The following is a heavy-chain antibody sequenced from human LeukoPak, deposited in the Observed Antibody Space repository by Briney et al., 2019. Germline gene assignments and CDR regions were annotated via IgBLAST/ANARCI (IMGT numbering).Heavy chain of an antibody. V-gene: IGHV4-4*02. CDR1: GGSISSSNW. D-gene: IGHD1-20*01. CDR3: ARRITGTTSDSFDY. J-gene: IGHJ4*02. CDR2: IYHSGST. Sequence: PSETLSLTCAVSGGSISSSNWWSWVRQPPGKGLEWIGEIYHSGSTNYNPSLKSRVTISVDTSKNQFSLKLSSVTAADTAVYYCARRITGTTSDSFDYWGQGTLVTVSS.